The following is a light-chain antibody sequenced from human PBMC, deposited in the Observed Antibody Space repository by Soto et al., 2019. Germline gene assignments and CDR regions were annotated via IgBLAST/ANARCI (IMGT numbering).Light chain of an antibody. V-gene: IGLV2-18*02. Sequence: SVLTQPPSVSGSPGQSVTISCTGTSSDVGYYNRVSWYQQPPGTAPKVMIYEVTKRPSGVPDRFSGSKSDNTASLTISDLQAEDEADYYCSSHTSSGAYVFGTGTKVTVL. CDR1: SSDVGYYNR. J-gene: IGLJ1*01. CDR3: SSHTSSGAYV. CDR2: EVT.